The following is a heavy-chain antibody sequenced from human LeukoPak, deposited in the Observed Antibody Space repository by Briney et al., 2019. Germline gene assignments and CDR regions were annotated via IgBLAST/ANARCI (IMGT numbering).Heavy chain of an antibody. Sequence: ASVKVSCKASGYTFTGYYMHWVRQAPGQGLEWMGWINPNSGGTNYAQKFQGRVTMTRNTSISTAYMELSSLRSEDTAVYYCARGPTVEWELLPWFDPWGQGTLVTVSS. J-gene: IGHJ5*02. CDR1: GYTFTGYY. D-gene: IGHD1-26*01. CDR2: INPNSGGT. CDR3: ARGPTVEWELLPWFDP. V-gene: IGHV1-2*02.